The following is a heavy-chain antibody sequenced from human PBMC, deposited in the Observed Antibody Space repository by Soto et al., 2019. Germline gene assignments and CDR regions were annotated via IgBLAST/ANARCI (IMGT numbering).Heavy chain of an antibody. V-gene: IGHV1-18*04. CDR3: ARVGGGYDFWSGYWNWFDP. CDR1: GYTFTSYG. Sequence: QVQLVQSGAEVKKPGASVKVSCKASGYTFTSYGISWVRQAPGQGLEWMGWISAYNGNTNYAQKLQGRVTMTTDTSTSTAYMELRSLRSDATAVYYCARVGGGYDFWSGYWNWFDPWGQGTLVTVSS. D-gene: IGHD3-3*01. J-gene: IGHJ5*02. CDR2: ISAYNGNT.